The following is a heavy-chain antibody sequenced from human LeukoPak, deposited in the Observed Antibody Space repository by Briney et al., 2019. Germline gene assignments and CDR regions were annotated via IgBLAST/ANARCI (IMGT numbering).Heavy chain of an antibody. J-gene: IGHJ4*02. CDR1: GFTFDDYA. D-gene: IGHD6-19*01. V-gene: IGHV3-9*01. CDR3: AKDMGSSGWHFDY. CDR2: ISWNRGSI. Sequence: GRSLRLSRAASGFTFDDYAMHWVRQAPGKGLEWVSGISWNRGSIGYADSVKGRFTISRDNAKNSLYLQMNSLRAEDTALYYCAKDMGSSGWHFDYWGQGTLVTVSS.